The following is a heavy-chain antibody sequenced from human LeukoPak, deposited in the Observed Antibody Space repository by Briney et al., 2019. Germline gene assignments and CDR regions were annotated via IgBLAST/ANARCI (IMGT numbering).Heavy chain of an antibody. D-gene: IGHD3-10*01. CDR3: AEGVGWHFAL. CDR1: GFTFSSYS. Sequence: GGSLRLSCAASGFTFSSYSMNWVRQAPGKGLEWVSYIISSSSTIYYADSVKGRFTISRDNAKNSLYLQMNSLRVEDTAVYYCAEGVGWHFALWGRGTLVTVSS. J-gene: IGHJ2*01. V-gene: IGHV3-48*01. CDR2: IISSSSTI.